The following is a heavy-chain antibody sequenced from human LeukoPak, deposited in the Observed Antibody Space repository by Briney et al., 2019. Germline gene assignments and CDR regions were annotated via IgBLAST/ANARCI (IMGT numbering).Heavy chain of an antibody. D-gene: IGHD2-15*01. CDR3: ARVHYCSGGSCSEGAWSS. Sequence: GASVKVSCKASGYTFTSYDINWVRQATGQGLEWMGWMNPNSGNTGYAQKFQGRVTMTRNTSISTAYMELSSLRSEDTAVYYCARVHYCSGGSCSEGAWSSWGQGTLVTVSS. J-gene: IGHJ4*02. CDR1: GYTFTSYD. V-gene: IGHV1-8*01. CDR2: MNPNSGNT.